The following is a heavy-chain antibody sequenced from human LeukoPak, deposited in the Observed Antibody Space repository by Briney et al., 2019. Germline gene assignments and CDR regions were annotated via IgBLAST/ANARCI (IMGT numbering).Heavy chain of an antibody. CDR3: AIPLLRYCSSTSCSPFDY. CDR1: GFTFRSHA. Sequence: GGSLRLSCAASGFTFRSHAMSWVRRAPGRGLEWVSGISDSGGSTYYADSVKGRFTISRDNSKNTLYLQMNSLRAEDTAVYYCAIPLLRYCSSTSCSPFDYWGQGTLVTVSS. D-gene: IGHD2-2*01. V-gene: IGHV3-23*01. CDR2: ISDSGGST. J-gene: IGHJ4*02.